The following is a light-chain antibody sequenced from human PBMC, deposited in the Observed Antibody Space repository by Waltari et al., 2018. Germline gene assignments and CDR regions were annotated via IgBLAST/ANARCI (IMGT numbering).Light chain of an antibody. CDR3: SSYTSSSTYV. CDR1: SSDVGGYNY. V-gene: IGLV2-14*01. J-gene: IGLJ1*01. CDR2: DVS. Sequence: QSALTQPASVSGSPGQSITISCTGTSSDVGGYNYVSWYQQHPGKAPKLMIYDVSKRPSGVSNRFSGSKSGNTASLTISVLQAEDEADYYCSSYTSSSTYVCGTGTKVTVL.